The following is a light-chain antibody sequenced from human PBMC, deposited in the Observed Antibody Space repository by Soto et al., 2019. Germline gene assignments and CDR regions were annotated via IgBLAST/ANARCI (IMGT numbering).Light chain of an antibody. V-gene: IGKV1-5*03. J-gene: IGKJ1*01. CDR3: QQYYSYPRT. Sequence: DIQMTQSPSTLSASVGDRVTITCRASQSISSWLAWYQQKPGKAPKLLIYGASSLESGVPSRFSGSGSGTEFTLTISSLQPDDFALYYCQQYYSYPRTFGQGTKVDIK. CDR2: GAS. CDR1: QSISSW.